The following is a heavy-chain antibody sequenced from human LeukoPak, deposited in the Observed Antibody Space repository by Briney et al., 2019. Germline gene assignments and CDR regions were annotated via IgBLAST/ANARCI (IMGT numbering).Heavy chain of an antibody. V-gene: IGHV3-48*04. J-gene: IGHJ5*02. CDR2: IGTSSTTI. Sequence: PGGPLRLSCAASGFTFSSYTMNWVRQPPGKGLEWVSNIGTSSTTIYYADSVKGRFTISRDNAKNSLYLQMNSLRAEDTAVYYCARDPLEEVLAAAGNGNWFDPWGQGTLVTVSS. CDR1: GFTFSSYT. CDR3: ARDPLEEVLAAAGNGNWFDP. D-gene: IGHD6-13*01.